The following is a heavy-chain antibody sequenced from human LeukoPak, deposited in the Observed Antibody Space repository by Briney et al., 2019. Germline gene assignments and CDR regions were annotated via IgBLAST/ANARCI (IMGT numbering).Heavy chain of an antibody. CDR2: ISGSGSSI. Sequence: GGSLRLSCAASGFTFSNYAVNWIRQAPGKGLKWVSVISGSGSSIYYTDSVKGRFTISRDNSKNTLYLQMNSLRAEDTAVYYCAMGATSWSGYSFPKIFQHWGRGTLVTVSS. J-gene: IGHJ1*01. V-gene: IGHV3-23*01. CDR1: GFTFSNYA. CDR3: AMGATSWSGYSFPKIFQH. D-gene: IGHD3-3*01.